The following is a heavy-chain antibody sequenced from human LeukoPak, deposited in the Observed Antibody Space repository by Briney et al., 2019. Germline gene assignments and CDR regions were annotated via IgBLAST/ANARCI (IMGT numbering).Heavy chain of an antibody. CDR3: AGIAAAGKGSMDV. J-gene: IGHJ6*02. CDR2: INPSGGST. D-gene: IGHD6-13*01. V-gene: IGHV1-46*01. CDR1: GYTFTSYG. Sequence: ASVKVSCKASGYTFTSYGISWVRQAPGQGLEWMGIINPSGGSTSYAQKFQGRVTMTRDTSTSTVYMELSSLRSEDTAVYYCAGIAAAGKGSMDVWGQGTTVTVSS.